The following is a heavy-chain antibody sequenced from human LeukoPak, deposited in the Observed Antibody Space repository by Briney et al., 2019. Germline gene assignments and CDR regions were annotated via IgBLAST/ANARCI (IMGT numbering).Heavy chain of an antibody. J-gene: IGHJ5*02. D-gene: IGHD2-15*01. V-gene: IGHV1-2*02. Sequence: ASVKVSCKASGYTFTSYYMHWVRQAPGQGLEWMGWINPNSGGTNYAQKFQGRVTMTRDTSISTAYMELSRLRSDDTAVYYCARERCGGSCYSVLGINPRFDPWGQGTLVTASS. CDR3: ARERCGGSCYSVLGINPRFDP. CDR2: INPNSGGT. CDR1: GYTFTSYY.